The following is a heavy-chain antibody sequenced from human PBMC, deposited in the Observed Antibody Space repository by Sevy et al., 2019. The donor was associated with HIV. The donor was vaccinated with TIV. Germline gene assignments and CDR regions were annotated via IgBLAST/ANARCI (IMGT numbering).Heavy chain of an antibody. CDR3: ARAPSGNQGPGQYFHH. Sequence: ASVKVSCKTFGYTFTSYGISWVRQAPGQGLEWMGWIRTYNGDTNSAQKLQGRVTMTTDTSTSTAYMELRSLRSDDTAVYYCARAPSGNQGPGQYFHHWGQGTLVTVSS. J-gene: IGHJ1*01. D-gene: IGHD1-26*01. CDR1: GYTFTSYG. V-gene: IGHV1-18*01. CDR2: IRTYNGDT.